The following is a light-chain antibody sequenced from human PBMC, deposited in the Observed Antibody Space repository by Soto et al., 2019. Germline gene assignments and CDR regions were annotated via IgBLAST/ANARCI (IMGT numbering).Light chain of an antibody. CDR2: EVT. CDR3: SSFASSNTLV. Sequence: QSVLTQPPSASGSPGQSVTISCTGTSSDVGAYNYVSWYQQHAGKAPKLVIYEVTKRPSGVPDRFSGSKSSNTASLTVSGLQAEDEGDYYCSSFASSNTLVFGGGTKLTVL. J-gene: IGLJ2*01. CDR1: SSDVGAYNY. V-gene: IGLV2-8*01.